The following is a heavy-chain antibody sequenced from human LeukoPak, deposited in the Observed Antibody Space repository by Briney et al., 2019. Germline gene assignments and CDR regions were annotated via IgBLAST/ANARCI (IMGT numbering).Heavy chain of an antibody. J-gene: IGHJ4*02. CDR2: IYSGGDT. Sequence: GGSLRLSCAASGFTVSSNYMNWVRQAPGKGLEWVSIIYSGGDTYYAGSVKGRFTISRDNSKNTLYLQMNSLRAEDTAVYYCARAYQPPAAGFDYWGQGTLVTVSS. CDR3: ARAYQPPAAGFDY. V-gene: IGHV3-53*01. CDR1: GFTVSSNY. D-gene: IGHD6-13*01.